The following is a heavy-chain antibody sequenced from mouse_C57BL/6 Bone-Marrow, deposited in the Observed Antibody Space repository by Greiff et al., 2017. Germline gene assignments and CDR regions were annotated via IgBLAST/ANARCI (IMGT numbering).Heavy chain of an antibody. CDR1: GYTFTSYW. D-gene: IGHD2-3*01. CDR3: TKDGYYDWYFDV. V-gene: IGHV1-5*01. J-gene: IGHJ1*03. Sequence: EVQLQQSGTVLARPGASVKMSCKTSGYTFTSYWMHWVKQRPGQGLEWIGAIYPGNSDTSYNQQFKGQAKLTAVTSASSAYMELSSLTNEDSAVYYCTKDGYYDWYFDVWGTGTTVTVSS. CDR2: IYPGNSDT.